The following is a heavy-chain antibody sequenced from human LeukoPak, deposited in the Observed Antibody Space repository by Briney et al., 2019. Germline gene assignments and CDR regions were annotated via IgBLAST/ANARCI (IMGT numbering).Heavy chain of an antibody. CDR3: ARGGISSGWYGY. D-gene: IGHD6-19*01. V-gene: IGHV4-30-2*01. CDR2: INHSGST. Sequence: SQTLSLTCTVSGGSISSGGYYWSWIRQPPGKGLEWIGEINHSGSTNYNPSLKSRVTISVDTSKNQFSLKLSSVTAADTAVYYCARGGISSGWYGYWGQGTLVTVSS. J-gene: IGHJ4*02. CDR1: GGSISSGGYY.